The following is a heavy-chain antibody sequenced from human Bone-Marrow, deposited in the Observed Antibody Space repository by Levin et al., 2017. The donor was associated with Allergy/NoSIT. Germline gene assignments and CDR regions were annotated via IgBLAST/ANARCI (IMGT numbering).Heavy chain of an antibody. CDR2: IYYSGST. CDR3: ARAHPYSSGWTPSFYY. Sequence: SETLSLTCTVSGGSISSYYWSWIRQPPGKGLEWIGYIYYSGSTNYNPSLKSRVTISVDTSKNQFSLKLSSVTAADTAVYYCARAHPYSSGWTPSFYYWGQGTLVTVSS. J-gene: IGHJ4*02. CDR1: GGSISSYY. V-gene: IGHV4-59*01. D-gene: IGHD6-19*01.